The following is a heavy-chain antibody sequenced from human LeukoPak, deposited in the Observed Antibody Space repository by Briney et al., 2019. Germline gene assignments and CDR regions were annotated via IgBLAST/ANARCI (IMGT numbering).Heavy chain of an antibody. J-gene: IGHJ3*02. CDR3: ARVSGITMIVVLQSDAFDI. Sequence: SETLSLTCTVSGASISNDAYHWGWIRQPPGKGLEWIGSINYSGGTHYNPSLKSRVTISADKSKNQSSLKLSSVTAADTAVYYCARVSGITMIVVLQSDAFDIWGQGTLVTVSS. CDR1: GASISNDAYH. D-gene: IGHD3-22*01. V-gene: IGHV4-39*01. CDR2: INYSGGT.